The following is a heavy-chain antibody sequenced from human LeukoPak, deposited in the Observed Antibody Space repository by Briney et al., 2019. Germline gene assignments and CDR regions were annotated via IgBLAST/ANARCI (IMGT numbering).Heavy chain of an antibody. CDR1: GFTVSNKY. Sequence: GGSLRLSCAASGFTVSNKYMTWVRQAPGKGLEWVGRIKSKTDGGTTDYAAPVKGRFTISRDDSKNTLYLQMNSLKTEDTAVYYCTTDKSSGSGSHEWNYWGQGTLVTVSS. J-gene: IGHJ4*02. V-gene: IGHV3-15*01. CDR2: IKSKTDGGTT. D-gene: IGHD3-10*01. CDR3: TTDKSSGSGSHEWNY.